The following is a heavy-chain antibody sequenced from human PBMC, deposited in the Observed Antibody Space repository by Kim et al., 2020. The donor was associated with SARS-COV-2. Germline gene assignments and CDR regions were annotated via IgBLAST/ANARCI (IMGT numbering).Heavy chain of an antibody. J-gene: IGHJ4*02. D-gene: IGHD3-3*01. V-gene: IGHV1-3*01. CDR1: GYTFTNYG. CDR3: ARDRSGMY. CDR2: INAGNGDT. Sequence: ASVKVSCKASGYTFTNYGLYWVRQAPGQRLEWMGWINAGNGDTRYSQKFQGRVTISRDTSANTGYMELNGLRSEDTAVYYCARDRSGMYWGQGTLVTVSS.